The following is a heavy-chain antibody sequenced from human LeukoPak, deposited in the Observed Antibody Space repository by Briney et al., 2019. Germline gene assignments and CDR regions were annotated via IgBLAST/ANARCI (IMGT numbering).Heavy chain of an antibody. D-gene: IGHD6-13*01. V-gene: IGHV4-39*07. J-gene: IGHJ5*02. CDR3: ARESVYSSSWGLIGGGWFDP. CDR1: GGSLSSSSFY. CDR2: IYYSGTT. Sequence: ASETLSLTCTVAGGSLSSSSFYWGWIRQSPGRGLEWIGTIYYSGTTYYNPSLKSRITLSIDTSKNQFSLNLISVTAADTAVYYCARESVYSSSWGLIGGGWFDPWGQGTLVTVSS.